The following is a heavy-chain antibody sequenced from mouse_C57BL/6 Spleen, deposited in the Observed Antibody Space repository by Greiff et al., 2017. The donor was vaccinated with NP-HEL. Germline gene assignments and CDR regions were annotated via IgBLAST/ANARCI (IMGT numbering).Heavy chain of an antibody. V-gene: IGHV1-19*01. CDR1: GYTFTDYY. D-gene: IGHD1-1*01. CDR3: AMGRFITPVAPLDY. J-gene: IGHJ2*01. Sequence: EVQLQQSGPVLVKPGASVKMSCKASGYTFTDYYMNWVKQSHGKSLEWIGVINPYNGGTSYNQKFKGKATLTVDKSSSTAYMELNSLTSEDSEVYYCAMGRFITPVAPLDYWGQGTTLTVSS. CDR2: INPYNGGT.